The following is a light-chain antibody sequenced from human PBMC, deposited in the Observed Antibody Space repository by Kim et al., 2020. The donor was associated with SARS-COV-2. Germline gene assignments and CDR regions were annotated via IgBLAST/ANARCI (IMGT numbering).Light chain of an antibody. CDR1: RSAVSGYNY. Sequence: GHSLAISCPRTRSAVSGYNYVSWYQQHPGKVPQLMIYAVTTRPSGISNRFSGSKSGNTASLTISGLQAEDEADYYCTSYTRSNTWVFGVGTKVTVL. CDR3: TSYTRSNTWV. J-gene: IGLJ3*02. CDR2: AVT. V-gene: IGLV2-14*04.